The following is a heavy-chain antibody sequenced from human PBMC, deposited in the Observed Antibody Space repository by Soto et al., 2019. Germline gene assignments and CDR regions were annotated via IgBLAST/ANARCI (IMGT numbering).Heavy chain of an antibody. CDR3: AKDRERDAWYEDY. D-gene: IGHD6-13*01. CDR2: INGSDGST. CDR1: GFSFSIYA. J-gene: IGHJ4*02. Sequence: PGGSLRLSCVASGFSFSIYAMSLVLQAPGKGLEWVSVINGSDGSTYYADSVKCRFTISRDNSKNTLYLQMNSLRAEDTAVYYCAKDRERDAWYEDYWGQGTLVTVSS. V-gene: IGHV3-23*01.